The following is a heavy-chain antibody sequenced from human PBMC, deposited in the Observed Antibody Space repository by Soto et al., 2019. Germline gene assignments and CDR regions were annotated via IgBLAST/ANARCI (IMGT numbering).Heavy chain of an antibody. Sequence: EASVKVSCKASGCTFTSYGISWVRQAPGQGLEWMGWISAYKGNTNYAQKLQGRVTMTTDTSTSTAYMELRSLRSDDTAVYYCARVPYYYCSGSYPPLFYYGMDVWGQGTPVTVSS. D-gene: IGHD3-10*01. CDR3: ARVPYYYCSGSYPPLFYYGMDV. CDR1: GCTFTSYG. CDR2: ISAYKGNT. J-gene: IGHJ6*02. V-gene: IGHV1-18*01.